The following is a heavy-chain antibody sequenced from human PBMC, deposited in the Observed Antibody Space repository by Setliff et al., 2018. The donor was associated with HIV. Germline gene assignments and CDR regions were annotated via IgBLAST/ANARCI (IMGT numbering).Heavy chain of an antibody. D-gene: IGHD3-22*01. Sequence: PGGSLRLSCVASGFTFSSYSMNWVRQAPGKGLEWVSYISSSSTTIYYADSVKGRFTISRDNAKNPLYLQMNSLRAEDTAVYYCARGGDAVSFDSCGYYDDAFDIWGQGIMVTVSS. CDR1: GFTFSSYS. CDR3: ARGGDAVSFDSCGYYDDAFDI. J-gene: IGHJ3*02. V-gene: IGHV3-48*01. CDR2: ISSSSTTI.